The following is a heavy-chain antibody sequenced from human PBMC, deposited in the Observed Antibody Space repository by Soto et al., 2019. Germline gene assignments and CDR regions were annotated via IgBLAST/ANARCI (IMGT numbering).Heavy chain of an antibody. CDR3: AGGPRYWSFAL. Sequence: SETLSLTCSVYGGSPRAYHWSWIRQSPGEGLEWIGEFSYSGSLNYNPSLKRRVAVSLDTSTDHFSLTMTSVTAADTGVYFCAGGPRYWSFALWGRGTLVTVSS. CDR1: GGSPRAYH. V-gene: IGHV4-34*01. D-gene: IGHD1-20*01. CDR2: FSYSGSL. J-gene: IGHJ2*01.